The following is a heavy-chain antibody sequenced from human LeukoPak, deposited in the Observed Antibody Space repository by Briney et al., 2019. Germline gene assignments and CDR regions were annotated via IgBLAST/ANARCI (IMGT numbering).Heavy chain of an antibody. D-gene: IGHD2-2*01. V-gene: IGHV1-18*01. J-gene: IGHJ6*02. CDR3: ARGLASRYCSSTSCNGMDV. Sequence: ASVKVSCKASGYTFTSYGISWVRQAPGQGLEWMGWISAYNGNTNYAQKLQGRVTMTTDTSTSTAYMELRSLRSDGTAVYYCARGLASRYCSSTSCNGMDVWGQGTTVTVSS. CDR2: ISAYNGNT. CDR1: GYTFTSYG.